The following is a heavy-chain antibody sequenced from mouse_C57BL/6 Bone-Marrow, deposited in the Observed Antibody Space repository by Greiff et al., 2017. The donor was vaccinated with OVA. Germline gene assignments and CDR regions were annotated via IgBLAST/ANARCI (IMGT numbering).Heavy chain of an antibody. CDR2: IDPENGDT. V-gene: IGHV14-4*01. D-gene: IGHD2-1*01. CDR1: GFNIKDDY. CDR3: TSYGNFDY. J-gene: IGHJ2*01. Sequence: VQLKQSGAELVRPGASVKLSCTASGFNIKDDYMPWVKQRPEQGLEWIGWIDPENGDTEYASKFQGKATITADTSSNTAYLQLSSLTSEDTAVYYFTSYGNFDYWGQGTTLTVSS.